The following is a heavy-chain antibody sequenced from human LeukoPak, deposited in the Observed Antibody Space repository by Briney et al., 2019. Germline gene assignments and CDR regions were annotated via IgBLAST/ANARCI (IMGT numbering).Heavy chain of an antibody. V-gene: IGHV4-59*08. CDR1: GGSISSYY. CDR3: ARHRYTSGWYAGFDY. Sequence: PSETLSLTCNVSGGSISSYYWSWIRQSPGKGLEWIGYIYYNRGTNHNPSLKSRVTISVDTSKNQFSLRLNSLTAADTAVYYCARHRYTSGWYAGFDYWGQGTLVTVSS. CDR2: IYYNRGT. D-gene: IGHD6-19*01. J-gene: IGHJ4*02.